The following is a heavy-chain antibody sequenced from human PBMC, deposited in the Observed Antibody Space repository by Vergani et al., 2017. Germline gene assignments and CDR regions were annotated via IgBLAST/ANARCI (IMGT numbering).Heavy chain of an antibody. CDR3: ARLYGRDSSGSKYFDY. J-gene: IGHJ4*02. V-gene: IGHV5-51*01. Sequence: EVQLVQSGAEVKKPGESLQFFCHISGYSFTNYWIGWVRQMPGKGLEWMGIIHPADSDTRYSPSFQGQVTISVDKSISTASLQRSSLRASDSAMYYCARLYGRDSSGSKYFDYWGQGTLVTVSS. CDR1: GYSFTNYW. CDR2: IHPADSDT. D-gene: IGHD3-22*01.